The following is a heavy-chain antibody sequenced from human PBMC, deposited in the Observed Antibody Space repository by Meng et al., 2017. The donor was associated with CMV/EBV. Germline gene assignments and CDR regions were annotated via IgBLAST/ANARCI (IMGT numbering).Heavy chain of an antibody. CDR1: GFNFSNGW. D-gene: IGHD6-13*01. Sequence: CAASGFNFSNGWMSWVRQAPGKGLEWVGRIKSKTDGGATGYAAPAKGRFTISRDDSKNTLYLQMNSLKTEDTAVYYCTIDIAAAASPWGQGTLVTVSS. CDR3: TIDIAAAASP. J-gene: IGHJ5*02. V-gene: IGHV3-15*01. CDR2: IKSKTDGGAT.